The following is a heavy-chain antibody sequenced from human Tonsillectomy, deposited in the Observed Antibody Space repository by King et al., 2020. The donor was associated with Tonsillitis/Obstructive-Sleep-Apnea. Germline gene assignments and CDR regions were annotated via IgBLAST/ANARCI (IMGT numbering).Heavy chain of an antibody. J-gene: IGHJ6*02. Sequence: QLVQSGAEVEKPGASVKVSCKASGYTFTGYYIHWVRQAPGQGFEWMGWINPNSGATNYAQKFQGRVTMTRDTSISTAYMELSRLRSDDTAVYYCARDRTPAGYYYYGMDVWAQGTTVTVSS. V-gene: IGHV1-2*02. CDR2: INPNSGAT. CDR3: ARDRTPAGYYYYGMDV. D-gene: IGHD6-13*01. CDR1: GYTFTGYY.